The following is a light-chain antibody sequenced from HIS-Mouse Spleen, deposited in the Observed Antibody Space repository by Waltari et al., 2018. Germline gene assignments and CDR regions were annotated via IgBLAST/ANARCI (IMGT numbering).Light chain of an antibody. CDR3: YSTDSSGNHRV. Sequence: SYELTQPPSVSVSPGQTARTTCSGDALPNKYDYWYQQKSGQAPVLVICEDSKRPSGIPERFSGSSSGTMATLTISGAQVEDEADYYCYSTDSSGNHRVFGGGTKLTVL. CDR2: EDS. CDR1: ALPNKY. J-gene: IGLJ2*01. V-gene: IGLV3-10*01.